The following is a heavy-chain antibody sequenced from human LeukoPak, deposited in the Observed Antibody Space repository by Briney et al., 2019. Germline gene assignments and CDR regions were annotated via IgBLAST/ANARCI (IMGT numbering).Heavy chain of an antibody. V-gene: IGHV3-23*01. J-gene: IGHJ4*02. CDR1: GFTFSSYA. D-gene: IGHD3-10*01. CDR2: ISGSGGST. Sequence: GGSLRLSCAASGFTFSSYAMSWVRQAPGKGLEWVSAISGSGGSTYYADSVKGRFTISRDNSKNTLYLQMNSLRAEDTAVYYCAKDQLTYYYGSRGPFDYWGQGTLVTVSS. CDR3: AKDQLTYYYGSRGPFDY.